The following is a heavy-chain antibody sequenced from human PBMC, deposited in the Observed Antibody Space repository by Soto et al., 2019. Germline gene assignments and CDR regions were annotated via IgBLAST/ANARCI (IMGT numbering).Heavy chain of an antibody. J-gene: IGHJ3*02. D-gene: IGHD2-15*01. Sequence: QITLKESGPTLVKPTQTLTLTCTFSGFSLSTSGVGVSWIRQPPGKALEWLALIYWDDDKRYSPSLKSRLTITKDTSKNQVVLTMNNMDPVDTATYYCAHSVVVAALTKDAFDIWGQGTMVTVSS. CDR2: IYWDDDK. V-gene: IGHV2-5*02. CDR3: AHSVVVAALTKDAFDI. CDR1: GFSLSTSGVG.